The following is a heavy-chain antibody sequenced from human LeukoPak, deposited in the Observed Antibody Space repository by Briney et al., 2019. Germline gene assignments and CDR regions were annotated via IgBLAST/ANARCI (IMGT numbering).Heavy chain of an antibody. J-gene: IGHJ2*01. CDR3: ARAPYYYDSSGYYYTPPSYWYFDL. CDR1: GGSISSYY. CDR2: IYYSGST. V-gene: IGHV4-59*01. Sequence: SETLFLTCTVSGGSISSYYWSWIRQPPGKGLEWIGYIYYSGSTNYNPSLRSRVTISVDTSKNQFSLKLSSVTAADTAVYYCARAPYYYDSSGYYYTPPSYWYFDLWGRGTLVTVSS. D-gene: IGHD3-22*01.